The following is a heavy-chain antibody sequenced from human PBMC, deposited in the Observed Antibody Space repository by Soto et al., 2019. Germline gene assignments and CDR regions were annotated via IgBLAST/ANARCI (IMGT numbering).Heavy chain of an antibody. CDR3: ARGRVRIVVVPAAMPAEDYGMDV. CDR2: ISAYNGNT. J-gene: IGHJ6*02. CDR1: GYTFTSYG. Sequence: ASVKVSCKASGYTFTSYGISWVRQAPGQGLEWMGWISAYNGNTNYAQKLQGRVTMTTDTSTSTAYMELRSLRSDDTAVYYCARGRVRIVVVPAAMPAEDYGMDVWGQGTTVTVSS. D-gene: IGHD2-2*01. V-gene: IGHV1-18*01.